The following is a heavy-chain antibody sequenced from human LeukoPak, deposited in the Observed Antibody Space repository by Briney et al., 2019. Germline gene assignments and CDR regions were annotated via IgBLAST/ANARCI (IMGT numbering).Heavy chain of an antibody. CDR3: ARNNDMDV. V-gene: IGHV3-7*03. CDR2: MNKDGSEK. D-gene: IGHD1/OR15-1a*01. J-gene: IGHJ6*02. CDR1: GFILSNHW. Sequence: GGSLRLSCAASGFILSNHWMTWVRQAPGKGPEWVANMNKDGSEKYYVDSMKGRFTISRDTAKNSLYLQMNNLRAEDTALYYCARNNDMDVWGQGTTVIVSS.